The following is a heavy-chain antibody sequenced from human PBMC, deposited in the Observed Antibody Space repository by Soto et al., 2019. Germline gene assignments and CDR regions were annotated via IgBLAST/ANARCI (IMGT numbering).Heavy chain of an antibody. J-gene: IGHJ5*02. V-gene: IGHV1-2*04. CDR1: GYTFTGYY. CDR2: INPNSGGT. CDR3: ARGGEATVSINNWFDP. D-gene: IGHD4-4*01. Sequence: ASVKVSCKASGYTFTGYYMHWVRQAPGQGLEWMGWINPNSGGTNYAQKFQGWVTMTRDTSISTAYMELSRLRSDDTAVYYCARGGEATVSINNWFDPWGQGTLVTVSS.